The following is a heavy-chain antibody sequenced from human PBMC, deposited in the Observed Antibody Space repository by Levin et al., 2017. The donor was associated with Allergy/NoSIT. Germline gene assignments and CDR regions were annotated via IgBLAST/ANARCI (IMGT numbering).Heavy chain of an antibody. J-gene: IGHJ4*02. D-gene: IGHD2-2*02. Sequence: GESLKISCAASGVTFSSYWMDWVRQAPGKGLVWVSRIKSDGSSTSYTDSVKGRFTISRDNAKNMLYLQMNSLRAEDTAVYYCALYPPGDWGQGTLVTVSS. V-gene: IGHV3-74*01. CDR1: GVTFSSYW. CDR2: IKSDGSST. CDR3: ALYPPGD.